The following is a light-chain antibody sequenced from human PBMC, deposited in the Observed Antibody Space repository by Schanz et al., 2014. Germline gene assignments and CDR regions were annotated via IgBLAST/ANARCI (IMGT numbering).Light chain of an antibody. CDR2: WAT. J-gene: IGKJ3*01. CDR1: QSLLYSSHNKNY. V-gene: IGKV4-1*01. Sequence: DIVMTQSPDSLAVSLGERATINCKSSQSLLYSSHNKNYLAWYQQKPGQAPRLIISWATTRESGVPDRFSGSESGTDFTLTISSLQAEDVAVYYCQQYYTTLSFGPGTKVDIK. CDR3: QQYYTTLS.